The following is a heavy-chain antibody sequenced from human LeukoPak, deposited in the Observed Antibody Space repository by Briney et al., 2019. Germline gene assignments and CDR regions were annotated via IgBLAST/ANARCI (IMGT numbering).Heavy chain of an antibody. CDR3: ARGGWFDP. CDR2: INYSGST. V-gene: IGHV4-39*07. Sequence: SETLSLTCNISGGSISSSSHYWGWIRQPPGKGLEWIGSINYSGSTYYNPSLKSRVTISVDTSNNQFSLKLSSVTAADTAVYYCARGGWFDPWGQGTLVTVSS. CDR1: GGSISSSSHY. J-gene: IGHJ5*02.